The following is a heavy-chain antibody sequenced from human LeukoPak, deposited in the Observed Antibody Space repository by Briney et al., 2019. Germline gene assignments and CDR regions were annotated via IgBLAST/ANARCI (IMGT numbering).Heavy chain of an antibody. CDR3: ARERKYCSGGSCYGVYFQH. CDR1: GYSISSGYY. CDR2: IYHSGST. Sequence: SETLSLTCTVSGYSISSGYYWGWIRQPPGKGLEWIGSIYHSGSTYYNPSLKSRVTISVDTSKNQFSLKLSSVTAADTAVYYCARERKYCSGGSCYGVYFQHWGQGTLVTVSS. V-gene: IGHV4-38-2*02. D-gene: IGHD2-15*01. J-gene: IGHJ1*01.